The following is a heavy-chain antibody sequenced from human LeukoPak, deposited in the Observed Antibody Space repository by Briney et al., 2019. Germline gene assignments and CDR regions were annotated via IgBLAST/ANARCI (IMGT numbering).Heavy chain of an antibody. J-gene: IGHJ6*02. CDR3: ARDGPGCSGGSCYHYYYYGMDV. D-gene: IGHD2-15*01. Sequence: GASVKVSCKASGYTFTSYYMHWVRQAPGQGLEWMGIINPSGGSTSYAQKFQGRVTMTRDTSTSTVYMELSSLRSEDTAVYYCARDGPGCSGGSCYHYYYYGMDVRGQGTTVTVSS. V-gene: IGHV1-46*01. CDR2: INPSGGST. CDR1: GYTFTSYY.